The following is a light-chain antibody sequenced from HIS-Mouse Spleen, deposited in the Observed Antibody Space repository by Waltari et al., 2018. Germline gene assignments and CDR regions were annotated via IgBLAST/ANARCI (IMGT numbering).Light chain of an antibody. J-gene: IGLJ2*01. CDR1: NIGSKR. CDR3: YSTDSSGNHRV. CDR2: DDS. Sequence: SYVLTQPPSVSVAPGQTARITCGGNNIGSKRVHWYQQKPGQAPVLVVYDDSDRPSGIPERFSGSSSGTMATLTISGAQVEDEADYYCYSTDSSGNHRVFGGGTKLTVL. V-gene: IGLV3-10*01.